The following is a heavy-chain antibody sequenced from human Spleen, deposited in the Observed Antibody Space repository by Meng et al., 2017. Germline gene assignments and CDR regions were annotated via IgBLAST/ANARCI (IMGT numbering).Heavy chain of an antibody. Sequence: GGSLRLSCAASGFTFDDYAMHWVRQVPGKGLEWVSGISWNSGTLDYADSVKGRFNLSRDNAKHSLYLQMNGLRAEDTALYYCARGGRRDAFDIWGQGTMVTVSS. D-gene: IGHD3-16*01. CDR1: GFTFDDYA. CDR3: ARGGRRDAFDI. J-gene: IGHJ3*02. CDR2: ISWNSGTL. V-gene: IGHV3-9*01.